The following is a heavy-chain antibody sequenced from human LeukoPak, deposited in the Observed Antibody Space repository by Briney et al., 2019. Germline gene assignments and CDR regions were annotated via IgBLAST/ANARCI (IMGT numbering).Heavy chain of an antibody. CDR1: GYTLTELS. Sequence: ASVKVSCKVSGYTLTELSMHWVRQAPGKGLEWMGGFDPEDGETIYAQKFQGRVTMTEDTSTDTAYMELSSPRSEDTAAYYCATDRFGRLRFLEWLLPTYGNWFDPWGQGTLVTVSS. CDR2: FDPEDGET. CDR3: ATDRFGRLRFLEWLLPTYGNWFDP. V-gene: IGHV1-24*01. D-gene: IGHD3-3*01. J-gene: IGHJ5*02.